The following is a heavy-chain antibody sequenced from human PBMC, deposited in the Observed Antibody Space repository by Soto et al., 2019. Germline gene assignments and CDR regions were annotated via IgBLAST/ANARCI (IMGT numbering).Heavy chain of an antibody. CDR2: IYYCGST. Sequence: PSETLSLTCPVSGGSISSGGYYWSWIRQHPGKGLEWIGYIYYCGSTYYNPSLKSRVTISVDTSKNQFSLKLSSVTAADTAVYYCARLTYYDFWSGYYYFDYWGQGTLVTVSS. CDR1: GGSISSGGYY. D-gene: IGHD3-3*01. J-gene: IGHJ4*02. V-gene: IGHV4-31*03. CDR3: ARLTYYDFWSGYYYFDY.